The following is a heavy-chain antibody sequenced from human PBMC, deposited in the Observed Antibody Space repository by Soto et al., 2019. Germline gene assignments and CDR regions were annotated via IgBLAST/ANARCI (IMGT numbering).Heavy chain of an antibody. CDR1: GGSISSGGYY. V-gene: IGHV4-31*03. D-gene: IGHD3-3*01. CDR3: ARAGFGVVIQV. J-gene: IGHJ6*02. Sequence: SETLSLTCTVSGGSISSGGYYWSGIRQHPGKGLEWIGYIYYSGSTYYNPSLKSRVTISVDTSKNQFSLKLSSVTAADTAVYYCARAGFGVVIQVWGQGTTVTVSS. CDR2: IYYSGST.